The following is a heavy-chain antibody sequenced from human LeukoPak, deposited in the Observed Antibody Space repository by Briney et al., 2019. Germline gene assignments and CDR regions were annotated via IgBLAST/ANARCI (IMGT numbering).Heavy chain of an antibody. Sequence: GGSLRLSCAASGFTFDDYGMSWVRQAPGKGLEWVSGIIWSGGSTGYADSVKGRFTISRDNAKNSLYLQMNSLRAEDTALYYCAKDRMWFGEPNYYYYYMDVWGKGTTVTISS. CDR1: GFTFDDYG. CDR3: AKDRMWFGEPNYYYYYMDV. V-gene: IGHV3-20*04. D-gene: IGHD3-10*01. CDR2: IIWSGGST. J-gene: IGHJ6*03.